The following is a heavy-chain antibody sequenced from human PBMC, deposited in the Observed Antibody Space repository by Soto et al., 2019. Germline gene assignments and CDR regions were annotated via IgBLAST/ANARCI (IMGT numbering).Heavy chain of an antibody. V-gene: IGHV4-59*08. J-gene: IGHJ4*02. CDR3: AASYGSGYRAFDY. D-gene: IGHD3-10*01. CDR1: EGKSVGHG. Sequence: SEMNCVRYSVSEGKSVGHGGRWIRQQTGKGLEWIGYSYYSGSTNYNPSLKSRVTISVDTSKNQFSPKLSSVTAADTAIYYCAASYGSGYRAFDYWGQGALVTVSS. CDR2: SYYSGST.